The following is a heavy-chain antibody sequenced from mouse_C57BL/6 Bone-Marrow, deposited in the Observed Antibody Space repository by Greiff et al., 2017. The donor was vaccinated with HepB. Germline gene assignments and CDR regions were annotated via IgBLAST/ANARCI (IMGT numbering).Heavy chain of an antibody. Sequence: QVQLQQSGAELMRPGASGYTFTDYEMHCVKQTPVHGLEWIGAIDPETCGTAYNQKFKGKATLTADKSSSTAYMELRSLTSEDSAVYYCTRFTWGYFDVWGTGTTVTVSS. V-gene: IGHV1-23*01. CDR1: GYTFTDYE. CDR2: IDPETCGT. D-gene: IGHD1-1*01. CDR3: TRFTWGYFDV. J-gene: IGHJ1*03.